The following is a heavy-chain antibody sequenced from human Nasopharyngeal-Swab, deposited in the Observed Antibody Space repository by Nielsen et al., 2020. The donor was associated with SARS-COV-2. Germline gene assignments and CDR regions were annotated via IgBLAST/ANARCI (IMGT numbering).Heavy chain of an antibody. CDR2: INPNTGGT. D-gene: IGHD3-22*01. CDR3: ARDANYDSTLLDPFDI. V-gene: IGHV1-2*06. CDR1: GYTFTGYY. Sequence: ASVKVSCKASGYTFTGYYMHWVRQAPGQGLEWVGRINPNTGGTNYAQKFQGRVTMTTDTSISTAYMEVSSLRSEDTAVYFCARDANYDSTLLDPFDIWGQGTVVTVSS. J-gene: IGHJ3*02.